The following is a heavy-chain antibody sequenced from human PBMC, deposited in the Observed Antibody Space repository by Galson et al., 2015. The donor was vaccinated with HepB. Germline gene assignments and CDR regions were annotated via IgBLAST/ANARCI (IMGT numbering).Heavy chain of an antibody. CDR3: ARGIETTMARGEVDY. CDR2: INPSGGST. V-gene: IGHV1-46*01. CDR1: GYTFTSYY. D-gene: IGHD3-10*01. Sequence: SVKVSCKASGYTFTSYYMHWVRQAPGQGLEWMGIINPSGGSTSYAQKFQGRVTMTIDTSTSTVYMELSSLRSEDAAIYYCARGIETTMARGEVDYWGQGTLVTVSS. J-gene: IGHJ4*02.